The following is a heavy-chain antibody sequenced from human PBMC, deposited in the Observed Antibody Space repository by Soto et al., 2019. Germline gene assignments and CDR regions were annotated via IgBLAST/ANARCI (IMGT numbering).Heavy chain of an antibody. Sequence: GGSLRLSCAASGFTFSSYAMSWVRQAPGKGLEWVSVIYSGGSTYYADSVKGRFTISRDNSKNTLYLQMNSLRAEDTAVYYCARGHSITIFGSYYYGMDVWGQGTTVTVSS. J-gene: IGHJ6*02. V-gene: IGHV3-53*01. D-gene: IGHD3-3*01. CDR2: IYSGGST. CDR3: ARGHSITIFGSYYYGMDV. CDR1: GFTFSSYA.